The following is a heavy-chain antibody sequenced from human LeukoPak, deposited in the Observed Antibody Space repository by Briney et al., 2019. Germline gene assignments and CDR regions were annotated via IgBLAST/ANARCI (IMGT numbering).Heavy chain of an antibody. Sequence: ASVKVSCKASGGTFSSYAISWVRQAPGQGLEWMGRIIPILGIANYAQKFQGRVTITADKSTSTAYMELNSLRAEDTAVYYCANYGSAYYFDYWGQGTLVTVSS. D-gene: IGHD3-10*01. J-gene: IGHJ4*02. V-gene: IGHV1-69*04. CDR3: ANYGSAYYFDY. CDR1: GGTFSSYA. CDR2: IIPILGIA.